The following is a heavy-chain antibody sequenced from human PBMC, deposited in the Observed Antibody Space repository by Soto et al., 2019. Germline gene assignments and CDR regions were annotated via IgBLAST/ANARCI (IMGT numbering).Heavy chain of an antibody. CDR3: AKIGAFDY. CDR2: ISYDGSNK. J-gene: IGHJ4*02. D-gene: IGHD2-15*01. CDR1: GFTFSSYG. Sequence: GGSLRLSCAASGFTFSSYGMHWVRQAPGKGLEWVAVISYDGSNKYYADSVKGRFTISRDNSKNTLYLQMNSLRAEDTAVYYCAKIGAFDYWGQGTLVTVSS. V-gene: IGHV3-30*18.